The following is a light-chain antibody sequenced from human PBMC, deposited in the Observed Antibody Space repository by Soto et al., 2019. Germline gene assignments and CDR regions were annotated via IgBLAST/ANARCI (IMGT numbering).Light chain of an antibody. CDR1: QSVSSN. Sequence: EIVMTHSPATLSVSPGERATLSCSSSQSVSSNLAWYQQKPGQAPRLLIYGASTRATGIPARFSGSGSGTEFTLTISSLQSEDFAVYYCQQYNNWPITFGQGTRLEIK. CDR2: GAS. J-gene: IGKJ5*01. V-gene: IGKV3-15*01. CDR3: QQYNNWPIT.